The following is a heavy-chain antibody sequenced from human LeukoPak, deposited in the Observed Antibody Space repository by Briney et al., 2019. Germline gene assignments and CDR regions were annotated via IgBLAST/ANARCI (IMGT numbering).Heavy chain of an antibody. D-gene: IGHD3-16*01. V-gene: IGHV4-59*01. J-gene: IGHJ5*02. CDR3: AREGGYGEGFDP. CDR2: IYYSGST. Sequence: SETLSLTCTVSGGSISSYYWSWIRQPPGKGLEWIGYIYYSGSTNYNPSLKSRVTISVDTSKNQFSLKLSSVTAADTAVYYCAREGGYGEGFDPWGQGTLVTVSS. CDR1: GGSISSYY.